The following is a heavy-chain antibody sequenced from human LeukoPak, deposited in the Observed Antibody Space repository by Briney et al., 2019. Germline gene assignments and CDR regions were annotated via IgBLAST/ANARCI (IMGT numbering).Heavy chain of an antibody. J-gene: IGHJ4*02. D-gene: IGHD3-9*01. CDR1: GGSVSSGSYY. CDR2: IFYIGSI. CDR3: ARVSDILTGYPFDY. Sequence: SETLSLTCTVSGGSVSSGSYYWSWIRQPPGKGLEWIGYIFYIGSINYNPSLKSRVTISVDTSKNQFSLKLRSVTAADTAVYYCARVSDILTGYPFDYWGQGTLVTVSS. V-gene: IGHV4-61*01.